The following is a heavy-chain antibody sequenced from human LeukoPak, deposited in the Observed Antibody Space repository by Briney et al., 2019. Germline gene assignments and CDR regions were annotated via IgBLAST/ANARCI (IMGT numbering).Heavy chain of an antibody. CDR3: ARDPLYTSSWYVVPDY. Sequence: GASVKVSCKASGYTFTNYGISWVRQAPGQGLEWMGWISTYSGTTNYTQKLQGRVTMTTDTSTTTAYMELRSLRSDDTAVYYCARDPLYTSSWYVVPDYWGQGTLVTVSS. CDR1: GYTFTNYG. J-gene: IGHJ4*02. D-gene: IGHD6-13*01. V-gene: IGHV1-18*01. CDR2: ISTYSGTT.